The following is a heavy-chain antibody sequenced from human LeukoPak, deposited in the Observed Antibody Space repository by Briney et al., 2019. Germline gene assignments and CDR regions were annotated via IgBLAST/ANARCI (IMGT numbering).Heavy chain of an antibody. CDR3: TRRGLDYMDV. D-gene: IGHD3-10*01. CDR1: GFTFSSYA. V-gene: IGHV3-23*01. J-gene: IGHJ6*03. Sequence: GGSLRLSCAASGFTFSSYAMSWVRQAPGKGLEWVSAISGSGGSTYYADSVKGRFTISRDDSKNTAYLQMNSLKTEDTAVYYCTRRGLDYMDVWGKGTTVTVSS. CDR2: ISGSGGST.